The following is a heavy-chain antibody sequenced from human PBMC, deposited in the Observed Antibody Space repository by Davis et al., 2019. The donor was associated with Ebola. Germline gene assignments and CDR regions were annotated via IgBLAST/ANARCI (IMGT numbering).Heavy chain of an antibody. Sequence: MPSETLSLTCTVSGGSISSYYWSWIRQPPGKGLEWIGYIYYSGSTNYNPSLKSRVTISVDTSKNQFSLKLSSVTAADTAVYYCARHGYSSGWSNWFDPWGQGTLVTVSS. CDR1: GGSISSYY. CDR3: ARHGYSSGWSNWFDP. V-gene: IGHV4-59*08. CDR2: IYYSGST. D-gene: IGHD6-19*01. J-gene: IGHJ5*02.